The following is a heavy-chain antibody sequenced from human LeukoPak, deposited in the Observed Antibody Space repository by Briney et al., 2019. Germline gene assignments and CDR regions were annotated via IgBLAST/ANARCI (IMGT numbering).Heavy chain of an antibody. CDR2: IYCSGST. CDR1: GGSISSSSYY. V-gene: IGHV4-39*01. D-gene: IGHD3-3*01. J-gene: IGHJ4*02. CDR3: ARSALFWSGYYNPAYFDY. Sequence: PSETLSLTCTVSGGSISSSSYYWGWIRQPPGKGLEWIGSIYCSGSTYYNPSLKSRVTISVDTSKNQFSLKLSSVTAADTAVYYCARSALFWSGYYNPAYFDYWGQGTLVTVSS.